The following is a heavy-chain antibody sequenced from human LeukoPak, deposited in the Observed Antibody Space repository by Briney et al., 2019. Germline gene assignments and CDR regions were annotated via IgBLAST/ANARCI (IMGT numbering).Heavy chain of an antibody. J-gene: IGHJ6*02. CDR2: INTNTGNP. CDR3: AREYDGSGYYYYYGMDV. D-gene: IGHD3-22*01. V-gene: IGHV7-4-1*02. Sequence: ASVKVSCKASGYTFTSYAMNWVRQAPGQGLEWMGWINTNTGNPTYAQGFTGRFVFSLDTSVSTAYLQISSLRAEDTAVYYCAREYDGSGYYYYYGMDVWGQGTTVTVSS. CDR1: GYTFTSYA.